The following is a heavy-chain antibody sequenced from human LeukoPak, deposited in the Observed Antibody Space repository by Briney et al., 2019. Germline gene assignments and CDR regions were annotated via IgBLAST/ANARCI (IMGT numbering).Heavy chain of an antibody. CDR3: ARGTVVVPAATHPTFDY. J-gene: IGHJ4*02. V-gene: IGHV1-69*01. Sequence: ASVKVSRMASGGTFSSYAISWVRPAPGQGLEWMGGIIPIFGTANYAQKFQGRVTITADESTSTAYMEPSSLRSEDTAVYYCARGTVVVPAATHPTFDYWGQGTLVTVSS. CDR2: IIPIFGTA. CDR1: GGTFSSYA. D-gene: IGHD2-2*01.